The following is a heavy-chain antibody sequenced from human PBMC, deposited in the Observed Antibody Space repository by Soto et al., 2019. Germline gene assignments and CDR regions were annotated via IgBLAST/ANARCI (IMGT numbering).Heavy chain of an antibody. V-gene: IGHV1-18*01. Sequence: QVQLVQSGPEVKKPGASVRVSCKASGYTFTSYGITWVRQAPGQGLEWMGWISAHNGNMNYAQKFQGRFTMTTDTSTSTAYMELRSLGVDDTAVYFCARGWYNTGRHLNKFWGQGTLVSVSS. J-gene: IGHJ4*02. D-gene: IGHD1-20*01. CDR1: GYTFTSYG. CDR3: ARGWYNTGRHLNKF. CDR2: ISAHNGNM.